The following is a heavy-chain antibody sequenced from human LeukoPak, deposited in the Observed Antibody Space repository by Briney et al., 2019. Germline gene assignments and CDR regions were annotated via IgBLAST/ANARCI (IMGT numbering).Heavy chain of an antibody. D-gene: IGHD2/OR15-2a*01. CDR3: ARILSKGISDAFDI. V-gene: IGHV3-30*02. CDR2: IRYDGSNK. J-gene: IGHJ3*02. Sequence: GGSLRLSCAASGFTFSSYGTHWVRQAPGKGLEWVAFIRYDGSNKYYADSVKGRFTISRDNSKNTLYLQMNSLRAEDTAVYYCARILSKGISDAFDIWGQGTMVTVSS. CDR1: GFTFSSYG.